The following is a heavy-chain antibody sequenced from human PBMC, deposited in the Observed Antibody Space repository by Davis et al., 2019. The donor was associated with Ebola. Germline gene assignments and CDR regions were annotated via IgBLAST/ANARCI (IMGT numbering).Heavy chain of an antibody. Sequence: PGGSLRLSCAASGFTFDDYAMHWVRQAPGKGLEWVSGISWNGGYIGYADSVKGRFTIPRDNAKNSLYLQMNSLRAEDTALYYCAKDYTTMVRATDYWGQGTLVTVSS. V-gene: IGHV3-9*01. CDR1: GFTFDDYA. J-gene: IGHJ4*02. D-gene: IGHD5-18*01. CDR2: ISWNGGYI. CDR3: AKDYTTMVRATDY.